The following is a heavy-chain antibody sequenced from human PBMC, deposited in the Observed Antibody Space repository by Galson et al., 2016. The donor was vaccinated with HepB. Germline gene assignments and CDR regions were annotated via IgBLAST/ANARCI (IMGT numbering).Heavy chain of an antibody. Sequence: TLSLTCTVSGGSISSGGHYWSWVRQHPVKGLEWIGYIYYSGSTYYNPSLKGRVTISVDTTKNQFSLKLTSVTVADTAVYYCARMEYSYGYVQAWFDPWGQGTLVTVSS. CDR3: ARMEYSYGYVQAWFDP. D-gene: IGHD5-18*01. CDR1: GGSISSGGHY. J-gene: IGHJ5*02. V-gene: IGHV4-31*03. CDR2: IYYSGST.